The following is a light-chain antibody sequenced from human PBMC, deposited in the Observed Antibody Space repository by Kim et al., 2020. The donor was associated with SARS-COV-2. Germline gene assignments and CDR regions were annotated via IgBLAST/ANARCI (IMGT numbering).Light chain of an antibody. V-gene: IGKV1-33*01. CDR3: QQYDRVPLT. J-gene: IGKJ4*01. Sequence: ASVGDTVIITCLASHDIAKYLNWYQQKPGKAPQLLIYDASILEPGVPSRFSGRSSGTVFTVTINNLQPEDGGTYYCQQYDRVPLTFGGGTKVDIK. CDR2: DAS. CDR1: HDIAKY.